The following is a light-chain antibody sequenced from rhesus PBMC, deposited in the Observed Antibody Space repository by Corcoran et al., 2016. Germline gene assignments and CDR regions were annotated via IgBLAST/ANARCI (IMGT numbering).Light chain of an antibody. CDR2: DAY. CDR3: QRYSSWPLT. Sequence: EIVLTQSPATLSLSPGERTTLSCRASQSVSCTLAWYQPKPGQAPRLLIYDAYSRATGIPYSCSGSGAGTDFTLTISSLEPEDVVVYYCQRYSSWPLTFGGGTKVELK. V-gene: IGKV3-35*01. J-gene: IGKJ4*01. CDR1: QSVSCT.